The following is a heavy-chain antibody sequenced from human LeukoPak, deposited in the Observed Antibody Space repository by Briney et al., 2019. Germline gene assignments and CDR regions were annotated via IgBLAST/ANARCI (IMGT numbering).Heavy chain of an antibody. J-gene: IGHJ4*02. V-gene: IGHV3-74*01. CDR3: ARTAYSDYSLGF. Sequence: GGSLRLSCAASGFTFSNYWMHWVRQAPGKGLVWVSRISSDGSSTSYADSVKGRFTISRDNAKNTLYLQMNNLRAEDTAVYYCARTAYSDYSLGFWGQGTLVTVSS. CDR1: GFTFSNYW. D-gene: IGHD5-12*01. CDR2: ISSDGSST.